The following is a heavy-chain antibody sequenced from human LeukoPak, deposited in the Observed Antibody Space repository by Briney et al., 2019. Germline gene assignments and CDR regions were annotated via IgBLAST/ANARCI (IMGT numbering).Heavy chain of an antibody. CDR1: GFTFSSYA. J-gene: IGHJ1*01. D-gene: IGHD2-15*01. CDR2: ISGSGGST. V-gene: IGHV3-23*01. CDR3: AKGIVVVVVDQYLHH. Sequence: PGGSLRLSCAASGFTFSSYAMSWVRQAPGKGLEWVSAISGSGGSTYYADSVKGRFTISRDNSKNTLYLQMNSLRAEDSAVYYCAKGIVVVVVDQYLHHWGQGTLVTVSS.